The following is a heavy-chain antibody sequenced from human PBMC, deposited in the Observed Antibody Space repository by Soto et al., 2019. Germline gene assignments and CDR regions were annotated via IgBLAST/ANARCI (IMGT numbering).Heavy chain of an antibody. J-gene: IGHJ6*02. V-gene: IGHV1-18*01. CDR3: AMVDVYVTPSPQDV. CDR2: INTYNGNT. Sequence: QVQLVQSGAEVKNPGASVKVSCKASGYTFTRYGIGWARQAPGQGLEWMGWINTYNGNTNYAQNAQGRVTLXPXTXPSTAYRELRSLRSNDTAIYYCAMVDVYVTPSPQDVWGQGTTVIVSS. CDR1: GYTFTRYG. D-gene: IGHD3-16*01.